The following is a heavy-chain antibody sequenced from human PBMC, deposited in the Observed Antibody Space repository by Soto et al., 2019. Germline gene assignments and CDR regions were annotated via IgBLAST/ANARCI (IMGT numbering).Heavy chain of an antibody. CDR3: AEWDLQGY. Sequence: PGGSLRLSCAASGFTFSNYALHWVRQAPGKGLEWVAVISSDGSNQYYADSVRGRFTISRDNSKDTLHLQMNSLRPEDTAVYYCAEWDLQGYWGQGTLVTVSS. V-gene: IGHV3-30-3*01. CDR2: ISSDGSNQ. J-gene: IGHJ1*01. CDR1: GFTFSNYA. D-gene: IGHD1-26*01.